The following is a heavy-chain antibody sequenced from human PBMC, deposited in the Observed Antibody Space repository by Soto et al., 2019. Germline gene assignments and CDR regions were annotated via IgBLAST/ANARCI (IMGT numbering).Heavy chain of an antibody. Sequence: TSETLSLTCAVYGGSFSPYYWSWIRQPPGKGLEWIGEINRSGSTNYNPSLKSRVTMSVDTSKNQFSLKLTSVNTADTAIYYCTRGGDPYKTGHWGQGTLVTVSS. CDR2: INRSGST. V-gene: IGHV4-34*01. CDR1: GGSFSPYY. D-gene: IGHD3-9*01. J-gene: IGHJ4*02. CDR3: TRGGDPYKTGH.